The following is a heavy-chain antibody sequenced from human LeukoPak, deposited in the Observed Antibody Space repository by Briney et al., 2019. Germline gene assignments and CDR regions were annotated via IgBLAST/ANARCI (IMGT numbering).Heavy chain of an antibody. CDR2: IIPIFGTA. Sequence: ASVKVSCKASGGTFSSYAISWVRQAPGQGLEWMGGIIPIFGTANYAQKFRGRVTITADESTSTAYMELSSLRSEDTAVYYCARSLIAAAVDYFDYWGQGTLVTVSS. D-gene: IGHD6-13*01. J-gene: IGHJ4*02. V-gene: IGHV1-69*13. CDR3: ARSLIAAAVDYFDY. CDR1: GGTFSSYA.